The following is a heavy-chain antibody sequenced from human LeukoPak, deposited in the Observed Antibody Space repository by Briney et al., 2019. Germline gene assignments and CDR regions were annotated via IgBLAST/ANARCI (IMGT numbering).Heavy chain of an antibody. CDR3: AKDISLGATPYYFDS. J-gene: IGHJ4*02. CDR1: GFTFDDYA. V-gene: IGHV3-9*01. CDR2: ITWNTDTI. D-gene: IGHD1-26*01. Sequence: GGSLRLSCAASGFTFDDYAMHWVRQGPGKGLEWISGITWNTDTIGYADSVMGRFTISRDNAKNSLYLQMNSLRAEDTALYYCAKDISLGATPYYFDSWGQGTLVTVSS.